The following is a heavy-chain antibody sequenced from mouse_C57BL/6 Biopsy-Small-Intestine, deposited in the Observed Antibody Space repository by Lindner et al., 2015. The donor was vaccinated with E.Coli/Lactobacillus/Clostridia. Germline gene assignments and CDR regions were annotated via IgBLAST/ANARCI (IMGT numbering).Heavy chain of an antibody. CDR2: IYPSTGST. Sequence: VQLQESGPELVKPGASVKISCKTSGYSFTGYYLNWMKQSPGKSLEWIGEIYPSTGSTIYNQKFKGKATMTEDKSSSTAYMQLSSLTSEDSAVYFCARDLHFSGSGRGTMGYWGQGTSVTVSS. V-gene: IGHV1-42*01. D-gene: IGHD1-1*01. CDR1: GYSFTGYY. J-gene: IGHJ4*01. CDR3: ARDLHFSGSGRGTMGY.